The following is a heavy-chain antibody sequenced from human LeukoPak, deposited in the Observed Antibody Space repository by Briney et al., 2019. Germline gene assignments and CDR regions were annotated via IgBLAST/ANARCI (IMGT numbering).Heavy chain of an antibody. CDR2: INPSGGST. CDR3: ARDPRYCSSTSCYSDYYYYGMDV. V-gene: IGHV1-46*01. D-gene: IGHD2-2*02. Sequence: ASVKVSCKASGYTFTSYYMHWVRQAPGQGLEWIGIINPSGGSTSYAQKFQGRVTMTRDTSTSTAYMELSSLRSEDTAVYYCARDPRYCSSTSCYSDYYYYGMDVWGQGTTVTVSS. CDR1: GYTFTSYY. J-gene: IGHJ6*02.